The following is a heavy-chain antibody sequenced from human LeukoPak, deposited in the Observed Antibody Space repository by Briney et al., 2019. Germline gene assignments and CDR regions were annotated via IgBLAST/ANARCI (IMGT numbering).Heavy chain of an antibody. CDR1: RFIVSSNY. D-gene: IGHD3-10*01. CDR3: ARDARITMIRGVYGMDV. V-gene: IGHV3-53*04. Sequence: PGGSLRLSCAASRFIVSSNYMSCVRHARGKGLEGVTVIYSGGSTYYADSVKGRFTIPRHNSNNPLNLQMNSLRAEDTAVYYCARDARITMIRGVYGMDVWGQGTTVTVSS. CDR2: IYSGGST. J-gene: IGHJ6*02.